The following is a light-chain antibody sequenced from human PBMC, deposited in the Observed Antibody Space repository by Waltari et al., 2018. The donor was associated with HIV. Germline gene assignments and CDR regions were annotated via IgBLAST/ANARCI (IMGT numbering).Light chain of an antibody. CDR3: QVWDSSGQYVV. CDR1: NIGRKK. Sequence: SYVLSQPPSVSEAPGKPAKITCGGDNIGRKKVHWYQQKPGQAPVVVIYYDTDRPSGIPERFSGSKSAHTATLTISRVEAGDEADYYCQVWDSSGQYVVFGGGTKLTVL. J-gene: IGLJ2*01. CDR2: YDT. V-gene: IGLV3-21*04.